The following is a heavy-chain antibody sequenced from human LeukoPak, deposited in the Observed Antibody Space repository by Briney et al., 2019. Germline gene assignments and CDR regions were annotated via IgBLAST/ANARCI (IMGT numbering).Heavy chain of an antibody. CDR2: IYSSGTT. Sequence: GGSLRLSCAASGFTVSGTYMSWVRQAPGKGLEWVSVIYSSGTTYYADSVKGRFTIPRDTSKNTLYLQMNSLRAEDTAVYYCARERGGDCTTTTCRYGMDVWAKGPRSPSP. CDR1: GFTVSGTY. CDR3: ARERGGDCTTTTCRYGMDV. J-gene: IGHJ6*02. D-gene: IGHD2-2*01. V-gene: IGHV3-53*01.